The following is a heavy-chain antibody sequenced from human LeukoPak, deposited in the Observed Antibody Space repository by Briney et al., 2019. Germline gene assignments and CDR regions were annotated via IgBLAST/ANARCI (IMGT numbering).Heavy chain of an antibody. CDR1: GFTFSSYA. D-gene: IGHD3-3*01. Sequence: GGSLRLSCAASGFTFSSYAMSWVRQAPGKGLEWVSAISGSGGSTYYAGSVKGRFTISRDNSKNTLYLQMNSLRAEDTAVYYCAKGSYDFWSGYLPGFDPWGQGTLVTVSS. V-gene: IGHV3-23*01. CDR2: ISGSGGST. CDR3: AKGSYDFWSGYLPGFDP. J-gene: IGHJ5*02.